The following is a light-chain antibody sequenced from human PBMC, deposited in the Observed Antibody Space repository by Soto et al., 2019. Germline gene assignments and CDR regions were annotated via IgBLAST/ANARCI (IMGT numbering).Light chain of an antibody. CDR1: SSDVGAYNY. V-gene: IGLV2-14*01. CDR3: SSYTSSGTRV. J-gene: IGLJ1*01. Sequence: QSALTQPASVSGSPGQSSTISCTGSSSDVGAYNYVSWYQQLPGKAPKITIYDVSNRPSGVSNRFSGSKSGNTASLAISGLQAEDEAYYYCSSYTSSGTRVFGSGTKVTVL. CDR2: DVS.